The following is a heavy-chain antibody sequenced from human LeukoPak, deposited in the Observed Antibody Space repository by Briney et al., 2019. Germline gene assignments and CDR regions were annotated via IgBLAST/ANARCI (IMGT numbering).Heavy chain of an antibody. CDR2: IIPIFGTA. CDR3: ARNSCSSTSCYAGAGGNWFDP. CDR1: GGTFSSYA. V-gene: IGHV1-69*05. J-gene: IGHJ5*02. Sequence: ASVKVSCKASGGTFSSYAISWVRQAPGQGLEWMGGIIPIFGTANYAQKFQGRVTITRDTSASTAYMELSSLRSEDTAVYYCARNSCSSTSCYAGAGGNWFDPWGQGTLVTVSS. D-gene: IGHD2-2*01.